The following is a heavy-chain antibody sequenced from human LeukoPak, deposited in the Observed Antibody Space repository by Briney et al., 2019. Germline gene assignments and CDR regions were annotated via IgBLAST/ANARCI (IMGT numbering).Heavy chain of an antibody. CDR3: ARESNSGYYLSY. CDR2: IYTSGRT. V-gene: IGHV3-66*01. CDR1: GFTVSTNY. J-gene: IGHJ4*02. Sequence: GGSLRLSCAASGFTVSTNYMSWVRQAPGKGVEGVAVIYTSGRTYYADSVKGRFTISRDNSKNTLYLQMNSLRADDTAVYYCARESNSGYYLSYWGQGTLVIVSS. D-gene: IGHD3-22*01.